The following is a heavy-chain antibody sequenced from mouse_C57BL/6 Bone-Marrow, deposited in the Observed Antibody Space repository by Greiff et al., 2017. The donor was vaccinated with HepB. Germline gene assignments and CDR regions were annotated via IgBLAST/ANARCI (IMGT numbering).Heavy chain of an antibody. CDR2: IWTGGGT. Sequence: VKLVESGPGLVAPSQSLSITCTVSGFSLTSYAISWVRQTPGKGLEWLGVIWTGGGTNYNSALKSRMSISKDNSNSHVFLKRNSLQTDDTARYCCARRGNYGYDFDDWGQGTTLTVSS. D-gene: IGHD2-2*01. J-gene: IGHJ2*01. CDR3: ARRGNYGYDFDD. CDR1: GFSLTSYA. V-gene: IGHV2-9-1*01.